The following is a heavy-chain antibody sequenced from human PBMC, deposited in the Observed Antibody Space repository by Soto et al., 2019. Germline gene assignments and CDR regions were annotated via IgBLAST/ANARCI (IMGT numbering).Heavy chain of an antibody. D-gene: IGHD7-27*01. CDR2: IPNNGSP. V-gene: IGHV4-61*01. J-gene: IGHJ5*02. CDR1: GGSVKTGSYH. Sequence: SETLSLTSSVSGGSVKTGSYHWSWIRQPPGKGLEWIGFIPNNGSPDYNPSLKSRVVVSIDRSKNQFSLKVNSVTAADTAVYFCARIAWGGESWGQGTLVTVSS. CDR3: ARIAWGGES.